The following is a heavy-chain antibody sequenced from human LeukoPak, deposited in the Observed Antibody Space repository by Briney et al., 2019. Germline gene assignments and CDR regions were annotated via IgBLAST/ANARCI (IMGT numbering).Heavy chain of an antibody. D-gene: IGHD3-22*01. J-gene: IGHJ4*02. CDR3: AKLYDSNGYYVFEY. V-gene: IGHV4-4*02. CDR2: IYHSGGT. CDR1: GVFISSSNW. Sequence: PSETLSLTCTISGVFISSSNWWAWVRPTPGKGLEWIGDIYHSGGTNYHPSLKSRVTISVDKSRNQFSLRLSSVTAADTAVYYCAKLYDSNGYYVFEYWGRGTLVNVSP.